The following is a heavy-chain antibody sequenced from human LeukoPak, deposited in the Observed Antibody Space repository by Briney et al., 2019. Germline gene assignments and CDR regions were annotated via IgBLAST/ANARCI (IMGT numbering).Heavy chain of an antibody. CDR1: GFPFSSSA. CDR3: ARDRDSSGWYEGFDY. J-gene: IGHJ4*02. V-gene: IGHV3-30-3*01. Sequence: GGSLRLSCAASGFPFSSSAMHWVRQAPDKGLEWVAAISYDGSNKYYADSVKGRFTISRDNSKNTLYLQMNSLRADDTAVYYCARDRDSSGWYEGFDYWGQGTLVTVSS. CDR2: ISYDGSNK. D-gene: IGHD6-19*01.